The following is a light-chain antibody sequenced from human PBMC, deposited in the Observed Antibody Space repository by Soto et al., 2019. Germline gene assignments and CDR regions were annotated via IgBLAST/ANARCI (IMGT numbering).Light chain of an antibody. V-gene: IGKV3-11*01. Sequence: EIVLTQSPATLSLSPVERATLSCRANQSVSSYLAWYQQKPGQAPRLLIYDASNRATGIPARFSGSGSGTDFTLTISSLEPEDFAVYYCQQRSNWPTTFGQGTKVEIK. CDR1: QSVSSY. CDR3: QQRSNWPTT. J-gene: IGKJ1*01. CDR2: DAS.